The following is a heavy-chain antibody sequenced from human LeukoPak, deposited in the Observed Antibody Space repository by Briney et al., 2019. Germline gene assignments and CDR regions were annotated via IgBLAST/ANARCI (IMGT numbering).Heavy chain of an antibody. J-gene: IGHJ4*02. D-gene: IGHD2-15*01. V-gene: IGHV3-7*01. CDR3: AADSGGSRY. CDR2: IKQDGSEK. CDR1: GFTFSSYW. Sequence: GGSLRLSCAASGFTFSSYWMSWIRQAPGRGLEWVANIKQDGSEKYYADSVKGRFTISRDNAKNSLYLQMNSLRVEDTAMYYCAADSGGSRYWGQGTLVTISS.